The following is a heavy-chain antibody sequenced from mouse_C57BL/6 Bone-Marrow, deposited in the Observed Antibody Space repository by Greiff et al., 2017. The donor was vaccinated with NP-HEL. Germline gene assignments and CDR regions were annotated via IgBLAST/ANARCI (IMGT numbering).Heavy chain of an antibody. J-gene: IGHJ4*01. CDR3: ARARYYAMDY. Sequence: QVHVKQPGAELVMPGASVKLSCKASGYTFTSYWMHWVKQRPGQGLEWIGEIDPSDSYTNYNQKFKGKSTLTVDKSSSTAYMQLSSLTSEDSAVYYCARARYYAMDYWGQGTSVTVSS. V-gene: IGHV1-69*01. CDR1: GYTFTSYW. CDR2: IDPSDSYT.